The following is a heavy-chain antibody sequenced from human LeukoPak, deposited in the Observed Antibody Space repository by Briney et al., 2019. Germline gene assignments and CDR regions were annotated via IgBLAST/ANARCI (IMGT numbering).Heavy chain of an antibody. V-gene: IGHV4-30-2*01. CDR3: ARVEAEYQLPGWISAFDI. CDR1: GGSISSGGHY. J-gene: IGHJ3*02. D-gene: IGHD2-2*01. Sequence: SETLSLTCTVSGGSISSGGHYWSWIRQPPGKGLEWIGYIYHSGSTYYNPSLKSRVTISVDRSKNQFSLKLSSVTAADTAVYYCARVEAEYQLPGWISAFDIWGQGTMVTVSS. CDR2: IYHSGST.